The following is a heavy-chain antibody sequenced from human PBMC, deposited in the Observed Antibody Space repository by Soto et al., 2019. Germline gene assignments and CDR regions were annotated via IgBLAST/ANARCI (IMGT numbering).Heavy chain of an antibody. CDR2: INAGNGNT. J-gene: IGHJ4*02. CDR3: ARDLYYYDSSKGY. V-gene: IGHV1-3*01. Sequence: AASVKVSCKASGYTFTSYAMHWVRQAPGQRLEWMGWINAGNGNTKYSQKFQGRVTITRDTSASTAYMELSSLRSEDTAVYYCARDLYYYDSSKGYWGQGTLVTVSS. D-gene: IGHD3-22*01. CDR1: GYTFTSYA.